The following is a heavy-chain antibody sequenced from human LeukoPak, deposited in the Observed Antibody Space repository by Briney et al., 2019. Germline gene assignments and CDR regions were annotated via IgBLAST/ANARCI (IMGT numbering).Heavy chain of an antibody. Sequence: ASVKVPCKASGYTFSSYDITWVRQAPGQGLEWVGWISGYNGNTNYAQKLQGRVTMTTDTSTSTAYMELRSLRSDDTAVYYCARGGSSSGYDSWGQGTLVTVSS. CDR3: ARGGSSSGYDS. J-gene: IGHJ4*02. V-gene: IGHV1-18*01. CDR1: GYTFSSYD. D-gene: IGHD6-13*01. CDR2: ISGYNGNT.